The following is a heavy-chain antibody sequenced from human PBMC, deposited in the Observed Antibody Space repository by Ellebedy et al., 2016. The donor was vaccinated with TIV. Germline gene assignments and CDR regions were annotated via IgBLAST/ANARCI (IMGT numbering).Heavy chain of an antibody. Sequence: GGSLRLSCAASGFTFSTYEMYWVRQPTGKGLEWVSAIGTAGNTFYADSVKGRFTISRENAKNSLYLQMNRLRAGDTAVYYCAREGNYGTNMNPFDLWGQGTMVTVSS. D-gene: IGHD4/OR15-4a*01. V-gene: IGHV3-13*01. J-gene: IGHJ3*01. CDR2: IGTAGNT. CDR1: GFTFSTYE. CDR3: AREGNYGTNMNPFDL.